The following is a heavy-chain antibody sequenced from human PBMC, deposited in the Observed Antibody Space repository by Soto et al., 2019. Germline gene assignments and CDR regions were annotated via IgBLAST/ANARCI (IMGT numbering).Heavy chain of an antibody. V-gene: IGHV3-11*06. CDR1: GFTFSDYY. J-gene: IGHJ5*02. Sequence: GGSLRLSCAASGFTFSDYYMSWIRQAPGKGLEWVSYISSSSSYTNYADSVKGRFTISRDNAKNSLCLQMNSLRAEDTAVYYCARDGAIFGFDPWGQGTLVTVS. D-gene: IGHD3-16*01. CDR2: ISSSSSYT. CDR3: ARDGAIFGFDP.